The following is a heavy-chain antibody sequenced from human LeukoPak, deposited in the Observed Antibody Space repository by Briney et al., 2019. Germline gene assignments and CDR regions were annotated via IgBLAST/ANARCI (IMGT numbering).Heavy chain of an antibody. Sequence: SETLSLTCTVSGGSISSSYWSWIRQPPGKALEYIVYIYYSGSTNYNPSLESRVTISVDTSKNQFSLNLSSVTAADTAVYYCARVAEYSGYDGIDYWGQGTLVTVSS. CDR1: GGSISSSY. J-gene: IGHJ4*02. CDR2: IYYSGST. CDR3: ARVAEYSGYDGIDY. V-gene: IGHV4-59*01. D-gene: IGHD5-12*01.